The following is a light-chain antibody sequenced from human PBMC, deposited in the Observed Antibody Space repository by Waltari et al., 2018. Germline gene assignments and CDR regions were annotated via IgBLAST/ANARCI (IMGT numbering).Light chain of an antibody. CDR2: KTS. V-gene: IGKV1-5*03. Sequence: DIQMTQSPSTLSASVGDRVTITCRASQSLSNWLAWSQQKPGKAPKFLIYKTSNLESGVPSRFSGSGSGTEFTLTISSLQPDDFATYYCQQYNVYSLTFGGGTKVEIK. J-gene: IGKJ4*01. CDR1: QSLSNW. CDR3: QQYNVYSLT.